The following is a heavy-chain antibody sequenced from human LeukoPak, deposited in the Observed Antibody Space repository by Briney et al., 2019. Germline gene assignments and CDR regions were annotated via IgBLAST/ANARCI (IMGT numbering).Heavy chain of an antibody. CDR2: INHSGST. V-gene: IGHV4-34*01. CDR3: ASRGTVTTESLAVDY. J-gene: IGHJ4*02. Sequence: PSETLSLTCAVYGRSFSGYYWRWVRQPPGKGLGWIGEINHSGSTNYNQALKSRVTITVDTSKNKFSLKLSTVSAADTAVYYCASRGTVTTESLAVDYWGQGTLVTVSS. CDR1: GRSFSGYY. D-gene: IGHD4-17*01.